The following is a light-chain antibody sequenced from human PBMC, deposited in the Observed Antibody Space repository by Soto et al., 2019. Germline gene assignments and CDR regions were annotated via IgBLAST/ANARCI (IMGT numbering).Light chain of an antibody. CDR3: QQYNNWPLT. CDR1: QSVSSN. CDR2: GAS. J-gene: IGKJ4*01. V-gene: IGKV3-15*01. Sequence: EIVMTQSPATLSVSPGERATLSCRASQSVSSNLAWYQQKPGQTPRLLTHGASTRATRIPARFSGSGSGTEFTLTISSLQSEDFAVYYCQQYNNWPLTFGGGTKVDI.